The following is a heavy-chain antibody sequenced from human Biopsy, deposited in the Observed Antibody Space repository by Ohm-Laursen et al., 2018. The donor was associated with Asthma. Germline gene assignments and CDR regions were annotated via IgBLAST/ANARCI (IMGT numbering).Heavy chain of an antibody. V-gene: IGHV1-18*01. CDR2: ISVYNGNT. CDR1: GYTFNSAG. D-gene: IGHD3-10*01. J-gene: IGHJ6*02. Sequence: ASVTVSCKTSGYTFNSAGITWVRQAPGQGLEWMGWISVYNGNTRVAQKLQDRVTMITDTSTSTAYMELRSLRSDDTAVYVCARAVDYSHYYGIDVWGQGTTVTVS. CDR3: ARAVDYSHYYGIDV.